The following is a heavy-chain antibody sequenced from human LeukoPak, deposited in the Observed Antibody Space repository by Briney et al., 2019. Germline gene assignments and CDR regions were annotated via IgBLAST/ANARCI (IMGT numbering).Heavy chain of an antibody. V-gene: IGHV4-59*01. CDR2: IYYSGST. J-gene: IGHJ6*03. D-gene: IGHD3-10*01. Sequence: SETLSLTCTVSGGSISSYYWSWLRQPPGKGLEWIGYIYYSGSTNYNPSLKSRVTISVDTSKNQFSLKLSSVTAADTAVYYCARGLWFGELLSPYYYYYMDVWGTGTTVTVSS. CDR3: ARGLWFGELLSPYYYYYMDV. CDR1: GGSISSYY.